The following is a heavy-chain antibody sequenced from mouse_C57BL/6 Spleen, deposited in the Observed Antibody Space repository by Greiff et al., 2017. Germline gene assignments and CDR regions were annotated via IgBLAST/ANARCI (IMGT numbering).Heavy chain of an antibody. Sequence: EVNVVESGGGLVQSGRSLRLSCATSGFTFSVFYMEWVRQAPGKGLAGIAARRNKANDYPTESSASVKGRFIVSRDTSQSILYLQMNALRAEDTAIYYCARDGVYYAMDYWGQGTSVTVAS. CDR3: ARDGVYYAMDY. CDR1: GFTFSVFY. J-gene: IGHJ4*01. CDR2: RRNKANDYPT. V-gene: IGHV7-1*01.